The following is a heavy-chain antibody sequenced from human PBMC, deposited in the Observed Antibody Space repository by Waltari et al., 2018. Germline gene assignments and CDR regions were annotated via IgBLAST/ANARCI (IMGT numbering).Heavy chain of an antibody. V-gene: IGHV1-69*06. D-gene: IGHD3-10*01. CDR2: IIPIFGTA. J-gene: IGHJ6*02. Sequence: WMGRIIPIFGTANYAQKFQGRVTITADKSTSTAYMELSSLRSEDTAVYYCARAGTMVQGVIMSYYYYGMDVWGQGTTVTVSS. CDR3: ARAGTMVQGVIMSYYYYGMDV.